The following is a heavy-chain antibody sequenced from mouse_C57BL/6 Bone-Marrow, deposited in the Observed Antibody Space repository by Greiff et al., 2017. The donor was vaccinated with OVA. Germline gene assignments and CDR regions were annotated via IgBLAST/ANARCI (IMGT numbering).Heavy chain of an antibody. V-gene: IGHV7-1*01. CDR2: SRNKANDYTT. CDR1: GFTFSDFY. Sequence: EVMLVESGGGLVQSGRSLRLSCATSGFTFSDFYMEWVRQAPGKGLEWIAASRNKANDYTTEYSASVKGRFIVSRDTSQSILYLQMNALRAEDTAIYYCARGRYDYDGGYFDVWGTGTTVTVSS. D-gene: IGHD2-4*01. J-gene: IGHJ1*03. CDR3: ARGRYDYDGGYFDV.